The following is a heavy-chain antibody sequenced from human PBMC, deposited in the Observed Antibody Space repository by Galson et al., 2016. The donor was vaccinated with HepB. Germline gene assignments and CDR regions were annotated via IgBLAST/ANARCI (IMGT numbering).Heavy chain of an antibody. CDR3: AATTVGSGGTRRFDH. Sequence: SLRLSCAASGFTFTNYWLTWVRQTPGKGLEWVANVSPNGGEEYYVDSVKGRFTISRDNAVTSLFLQMDSPRVDDTAVYYCAATTVGSGGTRRFDHWGHGILVTVSS. CDR1: GFTFTNYW. J-gene: IGHJ4*01. CDR2: VSPNGGEE. V-gene: IGHV3-7*02. D-gene: IGHD4-11*01.